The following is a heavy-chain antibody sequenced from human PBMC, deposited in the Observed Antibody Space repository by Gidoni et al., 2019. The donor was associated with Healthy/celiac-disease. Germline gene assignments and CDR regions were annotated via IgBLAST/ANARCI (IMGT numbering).Heavy chain of an antibody. V-gene: IGHV3-9*01. J-gene: IGHJ4*02. Sequence: EVQLVESGGGLVQPGRSLRPSCAAPGFTFGGYARHWVGQGPGKGLEWVSVISWNSGSIGYADSVKGRFTISRDNAKNSLYLQMNSLRAEDTALYYCAKDTYGSGSYPYYFDYWGQGTLVTVSS. CDR2: ISWNSGSI. CDR3: AKDTYGSGSYPYYFDY. D-gene: IGHD3-10*01. CDR1: GFTFGGYA.